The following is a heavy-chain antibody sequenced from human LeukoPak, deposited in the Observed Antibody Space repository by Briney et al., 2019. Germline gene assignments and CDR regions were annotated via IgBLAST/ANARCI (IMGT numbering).Heavy chain of an antibody. Sequence: PSETLSLTCTLCGGSISSYYWSWIRQPPGKGLEWIGYIYYSGSTNYNPSLKSRVTISVDTSKNQFSLKLSSVTAADTAVYYCARTPIVVVVAAIYYFDYWGQGTLVTVSS. V-gene: IGHV4-59*01. CDR2: IYYSGST. CDR3: ARTPIVVVVAAIYYFDY. CDR1: GGSISSYY. J-gene: IGHJ4*02. D-gene: IGHD2-15*01.